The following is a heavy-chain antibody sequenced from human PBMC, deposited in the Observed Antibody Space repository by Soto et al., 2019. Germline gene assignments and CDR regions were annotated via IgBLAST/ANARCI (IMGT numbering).Heavy chain of an antibody. CDR2: INPNSGGT. Sequence: ASVKVSCKDSGYTFTGYYMHWVRQAPGQGLEWMGWINPNSGGTNYAQKFQGWVTMTRDTSISTAYMELSRLRSDDTAVYYCARQVLEEYYYGMDVWGQATTVTVSS. D-gene: IGHD1-1*01. V-gene: IGHV1-2*04. J-gene: IGHJ6*02. CDR1: GYTFTGYY. CDR3: ARQVLEEYYYGMDV.